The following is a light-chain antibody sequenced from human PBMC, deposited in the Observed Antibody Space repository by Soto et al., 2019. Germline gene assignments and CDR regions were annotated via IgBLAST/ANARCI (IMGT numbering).Light chain of an antibody. V-gene: IGLV2-11*01. Sequence: QSALTQPASVSGSPGQSITISCTGTSSDVGGYNYVSWYQQHPGKAPKLMIYDVSKRPSGVPDRFSGSKSGNTASLTISGLQAEDEADYYCCSYAGGYTHYVFATGTKVTVL. CDR1: SSDVGGYNY. CDR2: DVS. J-gene: IGLJ1*01. CDR3: CSYAGGYTHYV.